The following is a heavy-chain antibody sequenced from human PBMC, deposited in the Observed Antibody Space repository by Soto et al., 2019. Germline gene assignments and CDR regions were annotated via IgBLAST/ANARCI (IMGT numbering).Heavy chain of an antibody. CDR1: GFSVSSNY. CDR3: TRAFSGRTGDAFDT. V-gene: IGHV3-66*01. Sequence: EVQLVESGGGLVQPGGSLRLSCAASGFSVSSNYMSWVRQAPEKGLEWVSVIFGGGTTYYADSVKGRFTISRDKSKNTLSLQMNSLRAEDTAVYYYTRAFSGRTGDAFDTWGQGTMVTVSS. D-gene: IGHD3-3*02. CDR2: IFGGGTT. J-gene: IGHJ3*02.